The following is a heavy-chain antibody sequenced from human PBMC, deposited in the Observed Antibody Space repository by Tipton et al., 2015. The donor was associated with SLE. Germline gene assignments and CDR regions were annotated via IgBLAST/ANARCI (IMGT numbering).Heavy chain of an antibody. Sequence: TLSLTCAVSGYSISSGYYWGWIRQPPGKGLEWIGCIYHSGSTYYNPSLKSRVTISVDTSKNQFSLKLSSVTAADTAVYYCARRVLRFDAFDIWGQGTMVTVSS. J-gene: IGHJ3*02. CDR3: ARRVLRFDAFDI. V-gene: IGHV4-38-2*01. CDR1: GYSISSGYY. D-gene: IGHD3-10*01. CDR2: IYHSGST.